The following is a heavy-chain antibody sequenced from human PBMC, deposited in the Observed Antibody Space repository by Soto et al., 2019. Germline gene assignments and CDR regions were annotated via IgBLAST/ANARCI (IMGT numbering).Heavy chain of an antibody. CDR3: ATLSRFGVFGLDH. Sequence: QVHQVQSGAEVKKPGSSVKVSCKASGGTLSSHAISGVRQAPGQGLEWMGGNIPLLGPASYPQKFQGRLTTTADESTSTAYMELSSLRSEDTAVYYCATLSRFGVFGLDHWGQGTLVTVSS. D-gene: IGHD3-3*01. CDR1: GGTLSSHA. J-gene: IGHJ4*02. CDR2: NIPLLGPA. V-gene: IGHV1-69*01.